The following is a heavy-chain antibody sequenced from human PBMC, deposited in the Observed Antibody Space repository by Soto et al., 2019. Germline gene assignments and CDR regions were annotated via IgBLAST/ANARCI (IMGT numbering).Heavy chain of an antibody. CDR1: GGSISSYY. J-gene: IGHJ2*01. CDR2: IYYSGST. V-gene: IGHV4-59*01. Sequence: QVQLQESGPGLVKPSETLSLTCTVSGGSISSYYWSWIRQPPGKGLEWIGYIYYSGSTNYNPSLKSRDTISVDTSKNQFSLKLSSVTAADTAVYYCARFPRRYFDLWGRGTLVTVSS. CDR3: ARFPRRYFDL.